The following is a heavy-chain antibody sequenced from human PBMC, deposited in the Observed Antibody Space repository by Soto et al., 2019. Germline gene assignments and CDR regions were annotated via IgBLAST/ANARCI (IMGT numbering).Heavy chain of an antibody. J-gene: IGHJ6*03. CDR1: GFTFSSYA. Sequence: EVQLVESGGGLVQPGGSLRLSCAASGFTFSSYAMHWVRQAPGKGLEYVSAITSNGGSTFYATSVKGRFTISSDNSENSLFLHMGSLRPEDMAVYYCAGSLQNQLLDGWFMDVWGKGTTVIVSS. CDR3: AGSLQNQLLDGWFMDV. CDR2: ITSNGGST. V-gene: IGHV3-64*01. D-gene: IGHD2-2*01.